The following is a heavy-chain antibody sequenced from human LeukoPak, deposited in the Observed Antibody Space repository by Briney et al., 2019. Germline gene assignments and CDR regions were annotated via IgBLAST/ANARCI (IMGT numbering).Heavy chain of an antibody. CDR2: IYYSGST. Sequence: SETLSLTCTVSGGSISSSSYYWGWIRQPPGKGLEWIGSIYYSGSTYYNPSLKSRVTISVDTSKNQFSLKLSSVTAADTAVYYCARYDYGDYSSHPQEKKYNWFDPWGQGTLVTVSS. CDR1: GGSISSSSYY. CDR3: ARYDYGDYSSHPQEKKYNWFDP. D-gene: IGHD4-17*01. V-gene: IGHV4-39*07. J-gene: IGHJ5*02.